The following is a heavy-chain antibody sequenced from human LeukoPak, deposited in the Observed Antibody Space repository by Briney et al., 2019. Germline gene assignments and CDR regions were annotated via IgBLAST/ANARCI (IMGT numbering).Heavy chain of an antibody. CDR1: GYSFTNYW. Sequence: GESLKISCKGSGYSFTNYWIAWVRQMPGKGLEWMGIIFPGDSDTKYSPSFQGQVTISADKSLSLAYIQWSSLKASDTAMYFCARVSPDTALAAYFEYWGQGTLVTVSS. CDR3: ARVSPDTALAAYFEY. CDR2: IFPGDSDT. D-gene: IGHD5-18*01. V-gene: IGHV5-51*01. J-gene: IGHJ4*02.